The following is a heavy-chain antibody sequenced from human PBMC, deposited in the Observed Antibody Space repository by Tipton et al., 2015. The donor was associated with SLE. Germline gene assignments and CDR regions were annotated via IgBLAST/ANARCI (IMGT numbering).Heavy chain of an antibody. Sequence: TLSLTCTVSGGSISSGGYHWGWVRQHPGKGLEWIGYIYYNGITYFNPSLKSRITLSVDSSKNQFSLKLSSVTTVDTAVYYCARDELVVIPAAKYSYYYGMDAWGQGTTVTVSS. V-gene: IGHV4-31*03. CDR1: GGSISSGGYH. J-gene: IGHJ6*02. CDR3: ARDELVVIPAAKYSYYYGMDA. CDR2: IYYNGIT. D-gene: IGHD2-2*01.